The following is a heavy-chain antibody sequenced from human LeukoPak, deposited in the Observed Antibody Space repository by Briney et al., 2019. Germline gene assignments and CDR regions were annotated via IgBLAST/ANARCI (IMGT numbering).Heavy chain of an antibody. CDR2: IIPIFGTA. Sequence: SVKVSCKASGGTFSSYAISWVRQAPGQGLEWMGGIIPIFGTANYAQKFQGRVTITADESTSTAYMELSSLRSEDTAVYYCARDMVVSGSLTGAFDIWGQGTIVTVSS. CDR1: GGTFSSYA. CDR3: ARDMVVSGSLTGAFDI. D-gene: IGHD1-26*01. V-gene: IGHV1-69*13. J-gene: IGHJ3*02.